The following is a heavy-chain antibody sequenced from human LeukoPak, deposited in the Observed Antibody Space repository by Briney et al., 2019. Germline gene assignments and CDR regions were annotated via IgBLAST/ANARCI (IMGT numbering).Heavy chain of an antibody. J-gene: IGHJ3*01. CDR2: IHSGGNI. CDR3: ARDRGYAMDV. CDR1: GLSIRVTY. V-gene: IGHV3-53*01. D-gene: IGHD1-1*01. Sequence: GGSLRLSCADSGLSIRVTYTSWVRQAPGKGLEWVSIIHSGGNIYYADSVKGRFTISRDNSKNTLYLQMNSLRAEDTAVYYCARDRGYAMDVWGQRTMVTVSS.